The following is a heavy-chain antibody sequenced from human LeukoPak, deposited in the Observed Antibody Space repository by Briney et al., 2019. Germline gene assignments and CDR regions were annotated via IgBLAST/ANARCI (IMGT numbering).Heavy chain of an antibody. Sequence: PGGSLRLSCAASGFTFSSYAMSWVRQAPGKGLEWVSAISGSGGSTYYADSVKGRFTISRDNSKNTLYLQMNSQRAEDTAVYYCAKTPTIAVAGTGGHFDYWGQGTLVTVSS. CDR1: GFTFSSYA. D-gene: IGHD6-19*01. CDR3: AKTPTIAVAGTGGHFDY. CDR2: ISGSGGST. J-gene: IGHJ4*02. V-gene: IGHV3-23*01.